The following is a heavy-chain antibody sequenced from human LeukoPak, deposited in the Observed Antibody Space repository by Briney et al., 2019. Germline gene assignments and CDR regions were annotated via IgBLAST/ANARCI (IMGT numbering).Heavy chain of an antibody. D-gene: IGHD3-16*02. Sequence: GGSLRLSCAASGFTVSSNYMSWVRQAPGKGLEWVSVIYSGGSTYYADSVKGRFTISRDNSKNTLDLQMNSLRTEDTAVYYCAKRDNNDRYSGLHVFDIWGQGTMVTV. V-gene: IGHV3-66*04. CDR3: AKRDNNDRYSGLHVFDI. CDR1: GFTVSSNY. J-gene: IGHJ3*02. CDR2: IYSGGST.